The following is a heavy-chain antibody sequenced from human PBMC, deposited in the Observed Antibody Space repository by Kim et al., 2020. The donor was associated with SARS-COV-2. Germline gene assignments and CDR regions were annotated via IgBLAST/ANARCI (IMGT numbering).Heavy chain of an antibody. CDR1: GYTFTSYA. V-gene: IGHV1-3*01. D-gene: IGHD3-22*01. Sequence: ASVKVSCKASGYTFTSYAMHWVRQAPGQRLEWMGWINAGNGNTKYSQKFQGRVTITRDTSASTAYMELSSLRSEDTAVYYCARTVEYYYDSSGYYLPWGQGTLVTVSS. CDR2: INAGNGNT. CDR3: ARTVEYYYDSSGYYLP. J-gene: IGHJ5*02.